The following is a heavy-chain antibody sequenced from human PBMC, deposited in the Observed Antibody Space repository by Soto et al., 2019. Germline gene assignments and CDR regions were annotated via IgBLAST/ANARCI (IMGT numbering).Heavy chain of an antibody. D-gene: IGHD3-10*01. Sequence: QVQLVQSGAEVKKPGSSVNVSCKASGGTFSSYTISWVRQAPGQGLEWMGRIIPIFQIPNYAQKFQGRVTITADKSSSTAYMELSSLRSEDTAVYYCARDAPGSGFYGMDVWGQGTTVTVSS. CDR3: ARDAPGSGFYGMDV. V-gene: IGHV1-69*08. CDR2: IIPIFQIP. CDR1: GGTFSSYT. J-gene: IGHJ6*02.